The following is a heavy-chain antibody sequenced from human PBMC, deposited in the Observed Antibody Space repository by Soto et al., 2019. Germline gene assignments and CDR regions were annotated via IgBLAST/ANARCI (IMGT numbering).Heavy chain of an antibody. D-gene: IGHD3-22*01. V-gene: IGHV4-59*08. CDR3: ARHGYESSGDPHLG. CDR2: VHYSGGT. Sequence: SETLSLTCTVSGASISAYYWDWFRQPPGKGLEWIGYVHYSGGTSYNPSLKSRVTISVDTSKNQFSLKLNSVTAADTAGYYCARHGYESSGDPHLGWGQGALVT. CDR1: GASISAYY. J-gene: IGHJ4*02.